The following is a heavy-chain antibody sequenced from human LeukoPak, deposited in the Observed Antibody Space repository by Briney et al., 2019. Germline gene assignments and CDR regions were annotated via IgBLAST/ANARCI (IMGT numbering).Heavy chain of an antibody. CDR3: ARVMDTAMGN. Sequence: SETLSLTCTGSGGSISSYYWSWIRQPPGKGLEWIGYIYYSGSTNYNPSLKSRVTISVDTSKNQFSLKLSSVTAADTAVYYCARVMDTAMGNWGQGTLVTVSS. CDR2: IYYSGST. J-gene: IGHJ4*02. D-gene: IGHD5-18*01. CDR1: GGSISSYY. V-gene: IGHV4-59*01.